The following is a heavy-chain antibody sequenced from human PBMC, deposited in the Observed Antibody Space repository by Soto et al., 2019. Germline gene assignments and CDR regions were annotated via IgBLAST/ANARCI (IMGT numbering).Heavy chain of an antibody. Sequence: EVQLVESGGGLVQPGGSLRLSCAASGFTFSSYSMNWVRQAPGKGLEWVSYISSSSSTIYYADSVKGRFTMSRDNAKNSLYLQMNSLRAEDTAVYYCARDRDLWFGELGYMDVWGKGTTVTVSS. CDR3: ARDRDLWFGELGYMDV. D-gene: IGHD3-10*01. CDR2: ISSSSSTI. J-gene: IGHJ6*03. V-gene: IGHV3-48*01. CDR1: GFTFSSYS.